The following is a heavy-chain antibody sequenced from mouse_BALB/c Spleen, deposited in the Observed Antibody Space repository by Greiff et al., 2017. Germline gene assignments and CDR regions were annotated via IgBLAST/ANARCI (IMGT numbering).Heavy chain of an antibody. CDR3: ARATGLDY. V-gene: IGHV7-3*02. CDR1: GFTFTDYY. Sequence: EVKVEESGGGLVQPGGSLRLSCATSGFTFTDYYMSWVRQPPGKALEWLGFIRNKANGYTTEYSASVKGRFTISRDNSQSILYLQMNTLRAEDSATYYCARATGLDYWGQGTSVTVSS. CDR2: IRNKANGYTT. J-gene: IGHJ4*01. D-gene: IGHD4-1*01.